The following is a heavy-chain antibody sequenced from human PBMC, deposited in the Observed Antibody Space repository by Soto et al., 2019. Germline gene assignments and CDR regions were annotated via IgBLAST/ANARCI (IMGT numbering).Heavy chain of an antibody. CDR1: GFTFSDSY. CDR3: AKFRTPYYFYVLDV. D-gene: IGHD2-21*01. V-gene: IGHV3-11*06. Sequence: PGGSLRLSCAASGFTFSDSYMNWIRQVPGKGLEWVAYTSGSSTYTKHADSVKGRFTISRDNAKNSLYLQMNSLRAEDTAVYYCAKFRTPYYFYVLDVGGQGTTVTVSS. J-gene: IGHJ6*02. CDR2: TSGSSTYT.